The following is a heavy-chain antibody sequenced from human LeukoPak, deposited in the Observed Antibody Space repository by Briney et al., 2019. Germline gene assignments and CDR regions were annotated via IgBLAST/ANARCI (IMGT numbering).Heavy chain of an antibody. CDR1: GGSISSGGYY. CDR3: ARVVRGDYYYDSSGYNDAFDI. CDR2: IYYSGST. V-gene: IGHV4-31*03. Sequence: SQTLSLTCTVSGGSISSGGYYWSWIRQHPGKGLEWIGYIYYSGSTYYNPSLKSRVTISVDTCKNQFSLNLSSVTAADTAVYYCARVVRGDYYYDSSGYNDAFDIWGQGTMVTVSS. D-gene: IGHD3-22*01. J-gene: IGHJ3*02.